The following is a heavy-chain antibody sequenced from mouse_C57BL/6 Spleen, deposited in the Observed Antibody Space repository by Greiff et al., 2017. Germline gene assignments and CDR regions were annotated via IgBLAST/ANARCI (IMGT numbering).Heavy chain of an antibody. CDR3: ARRLYYFGY. CDR1: GFTFSDYG. Sequence: EVQVVESGGGLVKPGGSLKFSCAASGFTFSDYGMHWVRQAPEQGLAWVAYISSGSSTIYYAGTVKGRFTISRDNAKKTLFLQMTSLRSEDTAMYYCARRLYYFGYWGQGTTLTVSS. J-gene: IGHJ2*01. CDR2: ISSGSSTI. V-gene: IGHV5-17*01.